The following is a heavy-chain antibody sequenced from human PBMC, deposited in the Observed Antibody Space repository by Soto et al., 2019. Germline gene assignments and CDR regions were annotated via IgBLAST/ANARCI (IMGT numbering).Heavy chain of an antibody. Sequence: QVQLVESGGGVVQPGGSLRLSCAASGFSFISYAIHWVRQAPGKGLEWVGVISYDGSSTFYADSVRGRFTISRDNSKHTLDLQMNSLRADDTAIYYCAKDLGSSGFAYYHYYGMDVWGQGTTVTVSS. CDR3: AKDLGSSGFAYYHYYGMDV. CDR1: GFSFISYA. CDR2: ISYDGSST. D-gene: IGHD6-19*01. J-gene: IGHJ6*02. V-gene: IGHV3-30*18.